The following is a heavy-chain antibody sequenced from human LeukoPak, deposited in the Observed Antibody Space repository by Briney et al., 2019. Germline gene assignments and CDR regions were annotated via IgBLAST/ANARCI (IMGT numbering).Heavy chain of an antibody. CDR1: GGSFSGYY. CDR2: INHSGST. V-gene: IGHV4-34*01. Sequence: SETLSLTCAVYGGSFSGYYWSWIRQPPGKGLEWIGEINHSGSTNYNPSLKSRVTISVDTSKKQFSLKLSSVTAADTAVYYCARSSEGRYYYDSSGYGYFYYYMDVWGKGTTVTISS. D-gene: IGHD3-22*01. J-gene: IGHJ6*03. CDR3: ARSSEGRYYYDSSGYGYFYYYMDV.